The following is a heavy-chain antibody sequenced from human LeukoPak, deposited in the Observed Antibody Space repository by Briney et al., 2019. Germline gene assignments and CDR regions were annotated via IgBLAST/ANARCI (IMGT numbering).Heavy chain of an antibody. D-gene: IGHD4-11*01. Sequence: ASVKVSCKASGYTFTSYAMHWVRQAPGQRLEWMGWINAGNGNIKYSQKFQGRVTITRDTSVSTAYMELSSLRSEDTAVYYCARERGTVTTDFDYWGQGTLVTVSS. CDR3: ARERGTVTTDFDY. CDR2: INAGNGNI. J-gene: IGHJ4*02. V-gene: IGHV1-3*01. CDR1: GYTFTSYA.